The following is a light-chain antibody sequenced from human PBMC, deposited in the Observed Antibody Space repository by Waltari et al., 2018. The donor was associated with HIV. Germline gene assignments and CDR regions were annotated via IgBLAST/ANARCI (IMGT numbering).Light chain of an antibody. J-gene: IGLJ2*01. Sequence: SSELTQDPAVSVALGQTVRITCQGDSLRSYYASWYQQKPGQAPVLVIYAKNNRPSGIADRVSGSSSGITGSVTSTGAQAEDEADYYCNSRDSSGIEHVVFGGGTKLTVL. CDR1: SLRSYY. V-gene: IGLV3-19*01. CDR2: AKN. CDR3: NSRDSSGIEHVV.